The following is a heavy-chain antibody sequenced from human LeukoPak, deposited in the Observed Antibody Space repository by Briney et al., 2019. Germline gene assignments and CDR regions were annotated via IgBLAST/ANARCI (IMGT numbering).Heavy chain of an antibody. D-gene: IGHD3-10*01. J-gene: IGHJ4*02. CDR1: GITFSNSW. Sequence: GGSLRLSCTTSGITFSNSWMSWVRQAPGKGLEWVATIRPDGSEGYYADSVRGRFTISRDNSKNSFYLQMNSLRAEDTAVYYCAKGAMVRGVLDYWGQGTLVTVSS. CDR3: AKGAMVRGVLDY. CDR2: IRPDGSEG. V-gene: IGHV3-7*03.